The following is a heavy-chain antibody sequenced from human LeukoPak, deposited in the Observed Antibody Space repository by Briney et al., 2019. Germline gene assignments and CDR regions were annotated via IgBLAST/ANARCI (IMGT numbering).Heavy chain of an antibody. J-gene: IGHJ6*02. D-gene: IGHD3-10*02. CDR2: ISSSGSTI. Sequence: GGPLRLSCAASGFTFSSYEMNWVRQAPGKGLEWVSYISSSGSTIYYADSVKSRFTISRVNAKNSLFLQMNSLRAQDTAFYYCADRSITMFGGWCHGTTVVISS. CDR1: GFTFSSYE. CDR3: ADRSITMFGG. V-gene: IGHV3-48*03.